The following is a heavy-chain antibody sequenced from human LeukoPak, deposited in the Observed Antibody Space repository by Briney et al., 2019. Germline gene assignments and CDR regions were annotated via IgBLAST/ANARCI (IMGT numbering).Heavy chain of an antibody. D-gene: IGHD3-3*01. V-gene: IGHV3-30*18. CDR1: GFTFSSYG. J-gene: IGHJ5*02. CDR3: AKGYYDFWSGHDRFDP. Sequence: PGGSLRLSCAASGFTFSSYGMHWVRQAPGKGLEWVAVISYDGSNKYYADSVKGRFTISRDNSKNTLYLQMNSLRAEDTAVYYCAKGYYDFWSGHDRFDPWGQGTLVTVSS. CDR2: ISYDGSNK.